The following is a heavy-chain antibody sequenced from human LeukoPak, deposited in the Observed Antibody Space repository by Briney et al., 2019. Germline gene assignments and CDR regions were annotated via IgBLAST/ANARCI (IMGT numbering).Heavy chain of an antibody. CDR3: ARDSDTSSLADP. V-gene: IGHV1-46*01. J-gene: IGHJ5*02. Sequence: ASVKVSCKASGYTFTSYYMHWVRQAPGQGLEWMGIINPSGGSTSYAQKFEGRVTLTRDTSTSTLYMELISLRSEDTAVYYCARDSDTSSLADPWGQGTLVTVSS. D-gene: IGHD2-2*01. CDR1: GYTFTSYY. CDR2: INPSGGST.